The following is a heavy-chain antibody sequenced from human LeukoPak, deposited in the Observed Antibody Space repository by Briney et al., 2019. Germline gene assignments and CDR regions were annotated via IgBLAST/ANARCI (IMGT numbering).Heavy chain of an antibody. V-gene: IGHV1-46*01. J-gene: IGHJ4*02. D-gene: IGHD5-24*01. Sequence: GASVKVSCKASGYTFTSYYMHWVRQAPGQGLEWMGIINPSGGSTSYAQKFQGRVTMTRDMSTSTVYMELSSLRSEDTAVYYCARDGEGDGYNFYFDYWGQGTLVTVSS. CDR2: INPSGGST. CDR1: GYTFTSYY. CDR3: ARDGEGDGYNFYFDY.